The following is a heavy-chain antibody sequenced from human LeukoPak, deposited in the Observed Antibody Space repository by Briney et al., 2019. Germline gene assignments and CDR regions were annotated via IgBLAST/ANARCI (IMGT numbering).Heavy chain of an antibody. Sequence: PGGSLRLSCAASGFTFSNAWMSWVRQAPGKGLEWVAFIRYDGSNKYYADSVKGRFTISRDNSKNTLYLQMNSLRAEDTAVYYCAKEMLRYFENQYYFDYWGQGTLVTVSS. V-gene: IGHV3-30*02. CDR2: IRYDGSNK. CDR1: GFTFSNAW. CDR3: AKEMLRYFENQYYFDY. J-gene: IGHJ4*02. D-gene: IGHD3-9*01.